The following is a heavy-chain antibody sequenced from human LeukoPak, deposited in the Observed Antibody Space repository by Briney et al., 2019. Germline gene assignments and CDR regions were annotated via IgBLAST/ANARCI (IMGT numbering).Heavy chain of an antibody. CDR3: ATTGPEYSSSCYLHF. V-gene: IGHV5-51*01. J-gene: IGHJ4*02. Sequence: GESLKISFKASGYSFTSYWIGWVRQLPGKGLEWIRVIYPGDSDTRYSPSFQGQVTISADKSISTAYLQWSSLKASDTAMYYCATTGPEYSSSCYLHFWGQGTLVTVSS. CDR2: IYPGDSDT. D-gene: IGHD6-13*01. CDR1: GYSFTSYW.